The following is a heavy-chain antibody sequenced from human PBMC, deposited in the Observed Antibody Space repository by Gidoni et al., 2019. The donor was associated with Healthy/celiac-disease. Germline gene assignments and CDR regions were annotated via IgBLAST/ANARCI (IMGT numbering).Heavy chain of an antibody. J-gene: IGHJ4*02. V-gene: IGHV4-34*01. D-gene: IGHD6-13*01. CDR2: INHSGST. CDR3: AGFIAPAARWTKDY. CDR1: GGSFSGYY. Sequence: QVQLQQWGAGLLKPSETLSLTCAVYGGSFSGYYWSWIRQPPGKGRVWIGEINHSGSTNYNPSLKSRVTISVDTSKNQFSLKLSSLTATDTAVYYCAGFIAPAARWTKDYWGQGTLVTVSS.